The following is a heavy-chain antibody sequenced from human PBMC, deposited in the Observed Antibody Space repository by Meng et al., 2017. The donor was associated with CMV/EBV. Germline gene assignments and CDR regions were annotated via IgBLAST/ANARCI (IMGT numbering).Heavy chain of an antibody. CDR3: ARTPMVRGVISHFDY. Sequence: SVKVSCKASGYTFTGYYMHWVRQAPGQGLEWMGWINPNSGGTNYAQKFQGRVTVTRDTSISTAYMELSRLRSDDTAVYYCARTPMVRGVISHFDYWGQGTLVTVSS. V-gene: IGHV1-2*02. D-gene: IGHD3-10*01. CDR2: INPNSGGT. CDR1: GYTFTGYY. J-gene: IGHJ4*02.